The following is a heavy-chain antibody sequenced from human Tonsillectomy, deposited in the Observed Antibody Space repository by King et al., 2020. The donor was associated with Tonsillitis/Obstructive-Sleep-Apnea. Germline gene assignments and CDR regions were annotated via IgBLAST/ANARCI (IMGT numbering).Heavy chain of an antibody. Sequence: VQLQQWGAGLLKPSETLSLTCAVYGGSFSGYYWSWIRQPPGKGLEWIGEINNSGSTNYNPSLKSRVTISVDTSKNQCSLKLYSVTAADTAVYYCARGPYCSSTSCSGGWFDPWGQGTLVTVSS. V-gene: IGHV4-34*01. D-gene: IGHD2-2*01. CDR3: ARGPYCSSTSCSGGWFDP. J-gene: IGHJ5*02. CDR2: INNSGST. CDR1: GGSFSGYY.